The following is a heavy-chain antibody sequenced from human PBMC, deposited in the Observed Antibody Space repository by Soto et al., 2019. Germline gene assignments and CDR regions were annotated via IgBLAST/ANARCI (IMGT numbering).Heavy chain of an antibody. D-gene: IGHD3-3*01. J-gene: IGHJ5*02. CDR1: GGSISSSSSY. CDR3: ARHRWRFLEWCHHNWFDP. V-gene: IGHV4-39*01. CDR2: IYYSGST. Sequence: SETLSLTCTVSGGSISSSSSYWGWIRQPPGKGLEWIGSIYYSGSTNYNPSLKSRVTISVDTSKNQFSLKLSSVTAADTAVYYCARHRWRFLEWCHHNWFDPWGQGTLVTAPQ.